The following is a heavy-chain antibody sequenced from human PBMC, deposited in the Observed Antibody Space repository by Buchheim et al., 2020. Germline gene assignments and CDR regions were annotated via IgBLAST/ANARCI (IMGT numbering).Heavy chain of an antibody. V-gene: IGHV3-33*01. Sequence: QVQLVESGGGVVQPGRSLRLSCAASGFTFSSYGMHWVRQAPGKGLEWVAVIWYDGSNKYYADSVKGRFTISRDNSKNTLYLQMNSLRAEDTAVYYCARAMDIVVVPAAICDYWGQRTL. CDR2: IWYDGSNK. CDR3: ARAMDIVVVPAAICDY. J-gene: IGHJ4*02. CDR1: GFTFSSYG. D-gene: IGHD2-2*03.